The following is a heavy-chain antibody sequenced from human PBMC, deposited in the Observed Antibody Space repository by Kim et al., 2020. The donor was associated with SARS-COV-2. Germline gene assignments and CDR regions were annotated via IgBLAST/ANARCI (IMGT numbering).Heavy chain of an antibody. Sequence: GGSLRLSCAASGFTVSSNYMSWVRQAPGKGLEWVSVIYSGGSTYYADSVKGRFTISRDNSKNTLYLQMNSLRAEDTAVYYCARVFQEYSSSWYEAEDAFDIWGQGTMVTVSS. J-gene: IGHJ3*02. V-gene: IGHV3-53*01. CDR2: IYSGGST. D-gene: IGHD6-13*01. CDR1: GFTVSSNY. CDR3: ARVFQEYSSSWYEAEDAFDI.